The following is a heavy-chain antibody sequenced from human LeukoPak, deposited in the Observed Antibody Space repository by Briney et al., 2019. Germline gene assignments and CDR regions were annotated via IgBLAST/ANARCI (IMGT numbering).Heavy chain of an antibody. Sequence: SETLSLTCTVSGGSISSSSYYWGWIRQPPGKGLEWIGSIYYSGYTYYNPSLESRVTISVDTSKNQLSMKLSSVTAADTAVYYCARGRAAAGDFDYWGQGTLVTVSS. J-gene: IGHJ4*02. CDR2: IYYSGYT. CDR1: GGSISSSSYY. CDR3: ARGRAAAGDFDY. V-gene: IGHV4-39*07. D-gene: IGHD6-13*01.